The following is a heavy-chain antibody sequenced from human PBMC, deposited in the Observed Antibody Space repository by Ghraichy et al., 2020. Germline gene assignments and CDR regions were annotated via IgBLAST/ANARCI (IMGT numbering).Heavy chain of an antibody. CDR1: GFTFSSKD. V-gene: IGHV3-23*01. J-gene: IGHJ4*02. CDR2: INGRGVST. D-gene: IGHD7-27*01. CDR3: AKDPNWAYGY. Sequence: GGSLRLSCAASGFTFSSKDMNWFRQAPGRGLEWVSNINGRGVSTSYADSVKGRFTISRDNSKNTMYLQMNSLRAEDTAVYYCAKDPNWAYGYWGQGTLVTVSS.